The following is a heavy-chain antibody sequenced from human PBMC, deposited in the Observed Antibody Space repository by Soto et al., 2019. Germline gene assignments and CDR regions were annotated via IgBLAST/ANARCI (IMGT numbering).Heavy chain of an antibody. CDR2: INPSGGST. Sequence: ASVTVSCQVSGYTFISYYMHWVRQAPGQGLEWMGIINPSGGSTSYAQKFQGRVTMTRDTSTSTVYMELSSLRSEDTAVYYCARGEDCSGGSCYVRYNWFDPWGQGTLVTVSS. V-gene: IGHV1-46*03. CDR3: ARGEDCSGGSCYVRYNWFDP. D-gene: IGHD2-15*01. J-gene: IGHJ5*02. CDR1: GYTFISYY.